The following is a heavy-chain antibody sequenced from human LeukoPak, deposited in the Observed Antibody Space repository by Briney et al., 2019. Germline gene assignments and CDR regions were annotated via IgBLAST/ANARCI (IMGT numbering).Heavy chain of an antibody. CDR2: ILPVFGTP. D-gene: IGHD2-2*01. V-gene: IGHV1-69*01. Sequence: GASVKVSCKCSGCSFTIYPFSWVWQGPGPGLEWMGGILPVFGTPNYARGLQGRVTISADDSTTTAFMELTSLPSEDTAVYYCARGSTSNGPVDIWGQGTLVTVSS. J-gene: IGHJ4*02. CDR1: GCSFTIYP. CDR3: ARGSTSNGPVDI.